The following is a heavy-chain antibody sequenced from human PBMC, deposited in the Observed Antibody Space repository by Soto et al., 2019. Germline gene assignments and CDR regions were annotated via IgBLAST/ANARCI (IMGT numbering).Heavy chain of an antibody. CDR2: IYYSGST. D-gene: IGHD2-2*01. J-gene: IGHJ3*02. V-gene: IGHV4-59*01. CDR1: GGSISSYY. Sequence: SETLSLTCTVSGGSISSYYWSWIRQPPGKGLEWIGYIYYSGSTNYNPSLKSRVTISVDTSKNQFSLKLSSVTAADTAVYYCAREAVVVVPAARNHDAFDIWGQGTMVTVSS. CDR3: AREAVVVVPAARNHDAFDI.